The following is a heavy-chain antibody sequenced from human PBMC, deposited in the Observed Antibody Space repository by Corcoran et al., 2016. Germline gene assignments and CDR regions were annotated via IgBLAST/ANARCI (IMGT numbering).Heavy chain of an antibody. D-gene: IGHD3-10*01. CDR2: IWYDGSNK. Sequence: QVQLVESGGGVVQPGRSLRLSCAASGFTFGSYGMHWVRQAPGKGLEWVAVIWYDGSNKYYADSVKGRFTISRDNSKNTLYLQMNSLRAEDTAVYYCARERTTMVRGVITGYFDYWGQGTLVTVSS. CDR1: GFTFGSYG. V-gene: IGHV3-33*01. J-gene: IGHJ4*02. CDR3: ARERTTMVRGVITGYFDY.